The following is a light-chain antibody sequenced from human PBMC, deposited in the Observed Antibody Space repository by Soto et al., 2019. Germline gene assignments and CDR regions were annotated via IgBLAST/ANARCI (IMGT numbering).Light chain of an antibody. J-gene: IGKJ1*01. CDR3: HQRSSWPRGT. CDR1: QSVSSY. CDR2: DAS. V-gene: IGKV3-11*01. Sequence: EFVLTQSPSTLSFSPEQRPTLSCRPSQSVSSYLAWYQQKPGQGPRLLIYDASNRATGVSARFSGSGSGTDFTLTISSLEPEDFAVYYCHQRSSWPRGTFGQGAKVDIK.